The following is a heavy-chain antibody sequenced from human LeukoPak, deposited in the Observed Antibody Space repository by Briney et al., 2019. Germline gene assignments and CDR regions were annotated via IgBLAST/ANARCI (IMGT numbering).Heavy chain of an antibody. CDR3: ASLYFYGSGSYPNY. CDR1: GGSISTRYYY. V-gene: IGHV4-39*01. Sequence: SETLSLTCAVSGGSISTRYYYWGWIRQPPGKGLEWIGTIHDSGSTYYSPSLKSQVTISVDTSNNQFSLKLSSVTAGDTAVYYCASLYFYGSGSYPNYWGQGILVTVST. J-gene: IGHJ4*02. D-gene: IGHD3-10*01. CDR2: IHDSGST.